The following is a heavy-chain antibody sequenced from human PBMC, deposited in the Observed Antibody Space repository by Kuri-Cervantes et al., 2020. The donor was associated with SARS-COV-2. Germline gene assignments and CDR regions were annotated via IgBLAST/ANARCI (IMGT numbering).Heavy chain of an antibody. CDR2: ISSSGSTI. CDR1: GFIFSTYE. D-gene: IGHD3-10*01. J-gene: IGHJ5*02. Sequence: GGSLRLSCAASGFIFSTYEMNWVRQAPGKGLEWVSYISSSGSTIYYADSVKGRFTISRDNAKNSLYLQMNSLRAEDTAVYYCARGQYTVLWSRHNWFDPWGQGTLVTVSS. CDR3: ARGQYTVLWSRHNWFDP. V-gene: IGHV3-48*03.